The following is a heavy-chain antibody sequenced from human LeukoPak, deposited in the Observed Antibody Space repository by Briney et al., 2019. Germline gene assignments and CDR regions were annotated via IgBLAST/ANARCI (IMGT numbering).Heavy chain of an antibody. CDR2: INPNKGGT. Sequence: VASVKVSCKASGYTFTAYYIQWVRQAPGQGLEWMGWINPNKGGTNYAQKFQGRVTMTRDTSISTAYMELSRLRSDDTAVYYCARSYVDIVATTPAQFDYWGQGTQVTVSS. CDR3: ARSYVDIVATTPAQFDY. V-gene: IGHV1-2*02. D-gene: IGHD5-12*01. J-gene: IGHJ4*02. CDR1: GYTFTAYY.